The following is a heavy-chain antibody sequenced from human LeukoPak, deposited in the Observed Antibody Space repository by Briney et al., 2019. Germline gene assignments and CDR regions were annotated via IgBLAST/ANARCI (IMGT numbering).Heavy chain of an antibody. Sequence: GGSLRLSCAASGFTFSSYGMHWVRQAPGKGLEWVAVIWYDGSNKYYADSVKGRFTISRDNSKNTLYLQMNSLRAEDTAVYYCARGIQSSGWYDYYYYYYGMDVWGQGTTVTVSS. CDR2: IWYDGSNK. V-gene: IGHV3-33*08. CDR3: ARGIQSSGWYDYYYYYYGMDV. CDR1: GFTFSSYG. D-gene: IGHD6-19*01. J-gene: IGHJ6*02.